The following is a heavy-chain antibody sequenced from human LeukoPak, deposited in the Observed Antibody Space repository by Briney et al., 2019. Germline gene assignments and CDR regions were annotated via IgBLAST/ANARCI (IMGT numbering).Heavy chain of an antibody. CDR2: IYYSGST. Sequence: SETLSLTCTVSGGSISYYYWSWIRQPPGKGLEWIGYIYYSGSTNYNPSLKSRVTISVDTSKNQFSLKLSSVTAADTAVYYCARLDILTGYSFDYWGQGTLVTVSS. D-gene: IGHD3-9*01. CDR3: ARLDILTGYSFDY. CDR1: GGSISYYY. J-gene: IGHJ4*02. V-gene: IGHV4-59*01.